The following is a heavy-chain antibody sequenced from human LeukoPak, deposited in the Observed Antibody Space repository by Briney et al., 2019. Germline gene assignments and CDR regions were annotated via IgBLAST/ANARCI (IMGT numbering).Heavy chain of an antibody. Sequence: GRSLRLSCAASGFTFRNYAMYWVRPAPGKGLEWVAFTNYDGSDRCYADSVKGRFTVSRDNPKNTLYLQMNSLRTEDTAVYYCAKDLPDRYSLEYWGQGTMVTVPS. D-gene: IGHD2-15*01. CDR2: TNYDGSDR. CDR1: GFTFRNYA. CDR3: AKDLPDRYSLEY. J-gene: IGHJ4*02. V-gene: IGHV3-30*18.